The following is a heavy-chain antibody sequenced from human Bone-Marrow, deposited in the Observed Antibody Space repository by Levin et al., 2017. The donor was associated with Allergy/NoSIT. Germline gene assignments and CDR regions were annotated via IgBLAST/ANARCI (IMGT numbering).Heavy chain of an antibody. Sequence: GGSLRLSCVVSGFTVSNNYMSWVRQAPGKGLEWVSVMYSGGSAYYADSVKGRLTISRDNSKNTVYLQMNSLRAEDTAVYYCARLDLITGIDYWGQGTLVTVSS. V-gene: IGHV3-66*02. CDR1: GFTVSNNY. J-gene: IGHJ4*02. D-gene: IGHD1-14*01. CDR3: ARLDLITGIDY. CDR2: MYSGGSA.